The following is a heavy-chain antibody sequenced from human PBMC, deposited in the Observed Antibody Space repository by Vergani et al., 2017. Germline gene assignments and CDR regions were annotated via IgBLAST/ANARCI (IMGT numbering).Heavy chain of an antibody. V-gene: IGHV3-9*01. Sequence: EVQLLESGGGLVQPGGSLRLSCAASGFTFDDYAMHWVRQAPGKGLEWVSGISWNSGSIGYADSVKGRFTISRDNAKNSLYLQMNSLRAEDTAVYYCAKDPDSVVVAVYFDYWGQGTLVTVSS. J-gene: IGHJ4*02. CDR2: ISWNSGSI. CDR1: GFTFDDYA. CDR3: AKDPDSVVVAVYFDY. D-gene: IGHD2-15*01.